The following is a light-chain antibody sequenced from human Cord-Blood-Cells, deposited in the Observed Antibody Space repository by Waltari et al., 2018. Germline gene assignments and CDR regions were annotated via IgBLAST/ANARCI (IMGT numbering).Light chain of an antibody. CDR3: QSYDSSNLV. J-gene: IGLJ3*02. V-gene: IGLV6-57*03. CDR1: SGSIASNY. CDR2: EDN. Sequence: NFMLTQPHSVSESPGKTVTISCTLSSGSIASNYVQWYQQRPGSAPTTVIYEDNQRPSGVPDRVSGSIDSSSNSASLTISGLKTEDEADYYCQSYDSSNLVFGGGTKLTVL.